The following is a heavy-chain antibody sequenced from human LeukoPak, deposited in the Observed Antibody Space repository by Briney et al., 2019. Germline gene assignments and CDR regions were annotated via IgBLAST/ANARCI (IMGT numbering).Heavy chain of an antibody. J-gene: IGHJ3*02. Sequence: GASVKVSCKASGYTFTGYYMHWVRQAPGQGLEWMGRINPNSGGTNYAQKFQGRVTMTRDTSISTAYMELSRLRSDDTAVYYCARGPPDRADIVVVPAGAFDIWGQGTMVTVSS. D-gene: IGHD2-2*01. CDR2: INPNSGGT. CDR1: GYTFTGYY. CDR3: ARGPPDRADIVVVPAGAFDI. V-gene: IGHV1-2*06.